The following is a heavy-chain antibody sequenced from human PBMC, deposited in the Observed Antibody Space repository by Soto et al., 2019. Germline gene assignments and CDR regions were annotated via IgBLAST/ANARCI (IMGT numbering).Heavy chain of an antibody. V-gene: IGHV6-1*01. J-gene: IGHJ4*02. CDR2: TYYRSKWYN. Sequence: KQSQTLSLTCAISGDRVSSNSATWNWIRQSPSRGLEWLGRTYYRSKWYNDYAVSMKSRITINPDTSKNHFSLQLNSVTPEDTAVYYCARVTMTINEFDCWGQGLLVTVSS. CDR3: ARVTMTINEFDC. D-gene: IGHD4-17*01. CDR1: GDRVSSNSAT.